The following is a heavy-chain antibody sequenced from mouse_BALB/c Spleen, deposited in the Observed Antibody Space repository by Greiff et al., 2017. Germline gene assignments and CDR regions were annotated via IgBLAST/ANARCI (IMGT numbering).Heavy chain of an antibody. CDR1: GYTFTSYV. V-gene: IGHV1-14*01. CDR2: INPYNDGT. J-gene: IGHJ4*01. D-gene: IGHD1-2*01. CDR3: ATYGPSLRGAMDY. Sequence: VQLKESGPELVKPGASVKMSCKASGYTFTSYVMHWVKQKPGQGLEWIGYINPYNDGTKYNEKFKGKATLTSDKSSSTAYMELSSLTSEDSAVYYCATYGPSLRGAMDYWGQGTSVTVSS.